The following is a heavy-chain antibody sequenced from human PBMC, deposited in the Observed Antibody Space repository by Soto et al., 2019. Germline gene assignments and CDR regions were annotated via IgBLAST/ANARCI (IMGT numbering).Heavy chain of an antibody. J-gene: IGHJ4*02. D-gene: IGHD6-13*01. CDR2: IYYSGST. V-gene: IGHV4-39*01. CDR3: ARHAEFAAADHFAY. CDR1: GGSISSSSYY. Sequence: QLQLQESGPGLVKPSETLSLTCTVAGGSISSSSYYWGWIRQPPGKGLEWIGSIYYSGSTYYNPSLKCRVTIAVDTSKNQFSLKLSSVTAADTAVYYCARHAEFAAADHFAYWGQGTLVTVSS.